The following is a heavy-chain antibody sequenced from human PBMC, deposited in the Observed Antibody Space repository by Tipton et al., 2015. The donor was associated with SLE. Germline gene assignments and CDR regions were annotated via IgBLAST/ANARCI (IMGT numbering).Heavy chain of an antibody. D-gene: IGHD4-23*01. CDR2: ISWNSGSI. Sequence: SLRLSCAASGFTFDDYAMHWVRQAPGKGLEWVSGISWNSGSIGYADSVKGRFTISRDNAKNSLYLQMNSLRAEDMALYYCAKDRDYGGNGYFDYWGQGTLVTVSS. CDR3: AKDRDYGGNGYFDY. J-gene: IGHJ4*02. V-gene: IGHV3-9*03. CDR1: GFTFDDYA.